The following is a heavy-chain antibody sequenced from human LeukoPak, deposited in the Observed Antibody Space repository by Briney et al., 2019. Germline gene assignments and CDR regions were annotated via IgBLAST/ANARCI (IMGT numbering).Heavy chain of an antibody. Sequence: GGSLRLSCAASGFTFSRYGMHWVRQAPGKGLEWVAVIWYDGSNKYYADSVKGRFTISRDNSKNTLYLQMNSLRAEDTAGYYCAREFSSSWQFFDYWGQGTLVTVSS. V-gene: IGHV3-33*01. D-gene: IGHD6-13*01. CDR1: GFTFSRYG. CDR3: AREFSSSWQFFDY. CDR2: IWYDGSNK. J-gene: IGHJ4*02.